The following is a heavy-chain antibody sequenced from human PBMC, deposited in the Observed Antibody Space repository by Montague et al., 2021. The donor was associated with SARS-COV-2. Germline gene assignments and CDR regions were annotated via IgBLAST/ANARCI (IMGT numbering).Heavy chain of an antibody. Sequence: SETLSLTCTVSGGSISSSSYYWGWIRQPPGKGLEWIGSIHYSGSTYYNPSLKSRVTISVDTSKKHFSLKLSSVTAADTAVYFCAAQSSGGYCSSSSYYVWFDPWGQGTLVTVSS. V-gene: IGHV4-39*01. CDR3: AAQSSGGYCSSSSYYVWFDP. CDR1: GGSISSSSYY. CDR2: IHYSGST. J-gene: IGHJ5*02. D-gene: IGHD2-2*01.